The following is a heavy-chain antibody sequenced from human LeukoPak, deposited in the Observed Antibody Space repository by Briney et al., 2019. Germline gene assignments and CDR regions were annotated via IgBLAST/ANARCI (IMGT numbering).Heavy chain of an antibody. CDR1: GFTFSSYA. Sequence: GGSLRLSCAASGFTFSSYAMSWVRQAPGKGLEWVSAISGSGGSTYYADSVKGRFTISRDNSKNTLYLQMNSLKAEDTAVYYCATGHSSGWYNNYWGQGTLVTVSS. J-gene: IGHJ4*02. D-gene: IGHD6-19*01. CDR3: ATGHSSGWYNNY. V-gene: IGHV3-23*01. CDR2: ISGSGGST.